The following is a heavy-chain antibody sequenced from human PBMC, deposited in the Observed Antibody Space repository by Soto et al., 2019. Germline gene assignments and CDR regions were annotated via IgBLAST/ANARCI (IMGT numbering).Heavy chain of an antibody. CDR1: GGSISSGDYY. CDR3: ARWWSGSRQGFDP. Sequence: QVQLQESGPGLVKPSQTLSLTCTVSGGSISSGDYYWSWIRQHPGKGLEWIGYIYYSGSTYYNPSLKSRFTISVDTSKNQFSLKLSSVPAADTAVYYCARWWSGSRQGFDPWGQGTLVTVSS. D-gene: IGHD3-3*01. V-gene: IGHV4-31*03. J-gene: IGHJ5*02. CDR2: IYYSGST.